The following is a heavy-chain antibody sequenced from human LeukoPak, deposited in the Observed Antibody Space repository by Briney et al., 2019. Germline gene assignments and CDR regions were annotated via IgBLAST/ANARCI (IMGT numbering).Heavy chain of an antibody. V-gene: IGHV4-30-2*01. J-gene: IGHJ6*03. CDR3: ARVRNWDGSGNYYASGGYYYYMDV. CDR2: IYHSGST. D-gene: IGHD3-10*01. Sequence: PSETLSLTCAVSGGTISSGGYSWSWIRQPPRQGLEWIGHIYHSGSTYYNPSLKSRVTISVDRSKNQFSLELSSVTAADTAVYYCARVRNWDGSGNYYASGGYYYYMDVWGKGTTVTVSS. CDR1: GGTISSGGYS.